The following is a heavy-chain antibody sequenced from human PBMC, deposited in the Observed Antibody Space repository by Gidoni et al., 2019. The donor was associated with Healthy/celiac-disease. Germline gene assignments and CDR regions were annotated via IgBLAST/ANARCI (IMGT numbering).Heavy chain of an antibody. Sequence: QVQLQESGPGLVKPSQTLSLTCTVSGGSISSGGYYWSWIRQHPGKGLEWIGYIYYSGSTYYNPSLKSRVTISVDTSKNQFSLKLSSVTAADTAVYYCARETYWMIVGYYGMDVWGQGTTVTVSS. J-gene: IGHJ6*02. CDR2: IYYSGST. CDR3: ARETYWMIVGYYGMDV. D-gene: IGHD3-22*01. V-gene: IGHV4-31*03. CDR1: GGSISSGGYY.